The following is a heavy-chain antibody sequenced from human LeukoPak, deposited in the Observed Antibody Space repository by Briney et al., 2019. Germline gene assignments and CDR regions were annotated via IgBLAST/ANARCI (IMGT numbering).Heavy chain of an antibody. J-gene: IGHJ4*02. CDR1: GFTFSGYA. CDR2: MSGSGDNT. D-gene: IGHD6-6*01. Sequence: GGSLRLSCAASGFTFSGYAMSWVRQAPGKGLEWVSGMSGSGDNTYYADSVKGRFTVSRDNSKNPLYLQVNSLRAEDTAVYFCARDQSYTSSPYYFDYWGQGTLVTVSS. V-gene: IGHV3-23*01. CDR3: ARDQSYTSSPYYFDY.